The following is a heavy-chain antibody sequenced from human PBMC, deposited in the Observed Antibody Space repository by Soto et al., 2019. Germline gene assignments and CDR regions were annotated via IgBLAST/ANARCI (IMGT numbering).Heavy chain of an antibody. V-gene: IGHV1-2*02. CDR1: GYTFTGYY. D-gene: IGHD6-6*01. CDR3: ARDKDSSSHNNWFDP. Sequence: ASVKVSCKASGYTFTGYYMHWVRQAPGQGLEWMGWINPNSGGTNYAQKFQGRVTMTRDTSISTAYMELSRLRSDDTAVYYCARDKDSSSHNNWFDPWGQGTLVTSPQ. CDR2: INPNSGGT. J-gene: IGHJ5*02.